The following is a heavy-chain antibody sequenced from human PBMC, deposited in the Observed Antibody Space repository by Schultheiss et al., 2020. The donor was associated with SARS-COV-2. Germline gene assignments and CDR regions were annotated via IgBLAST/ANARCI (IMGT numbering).Heavy chain of an antibody. J-gene: IGHJ3*02. Sequence: SESLSLTCTVSGGSISSSSYYWGWIRQPPGKGLEWIGSIYYSGSTNYNPSLKSRVTISVDTSKNQFSLKLSSVTAADTAVYYCARDAPDTAMVNGAFDIWGQGTMVTVSS. D-gene: IGHD5-18*01. V-gene: IGHV4-39*07. CDR3: ARDAPDTAMVNGAFDI. CDR2: IYYSGST. CDR1: GGSISSSSYY.